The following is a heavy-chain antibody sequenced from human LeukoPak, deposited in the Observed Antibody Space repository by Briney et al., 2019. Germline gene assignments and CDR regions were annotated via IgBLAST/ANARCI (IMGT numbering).Heavy chain of an antibody. Sequence: ASVKVSCKASGGTFSSYAISWVRQAPGQGLEWMGGIIPIFGTANYAQKFQGRVTITADESTSTAYMELSSLRSDDTAVYYCARVRKYCSSTSCYTYWFDPWGQGTLVTVSS. D-gene: IGHD2-2*02. CDR3: ARVRKYCSSTSCYTYWFDP. J-gene: IGHJ5*02. CDR2: IIPIFGTA. V-gene: IGHV1-69*13. CDR1: GGTFSSYA.